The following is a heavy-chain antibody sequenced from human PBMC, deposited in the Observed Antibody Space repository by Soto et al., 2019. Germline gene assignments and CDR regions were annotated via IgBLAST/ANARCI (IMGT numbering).Heavy chain of an antibody. CDR1: GGSISSYY. Sequence: SETLSLTCTVSGGSISSYYWSWIRQPPGKGLEWIGYIYYSGSTDYNPSLKSRVTISVDMSKNQFSLKLSSVTAADTAVYYCAREYGIEPRPGRLGFDYCGQGPLVTVYS. CDR3: AREYGIEPRPGRLGFDY. V-gene: IGHV4-59*01. CDR2: IYYSGST. D-gene: IGHD6-6*01. J-gene: IGHJ4*02.